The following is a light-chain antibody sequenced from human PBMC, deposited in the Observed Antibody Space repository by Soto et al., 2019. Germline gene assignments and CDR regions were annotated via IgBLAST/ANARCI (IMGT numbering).Light chain of an antibody. J-gene: IGLJ2*01. CDR1: SSNIGSNT. CDR3: AAWDDSLNGV. CDR2: SNN. Sequence: QLVPTQPPSASGTPGQRVTISCSGSSSNIGSNTVNWYQQLPGTAPKLLIYSNNQRPSGVPDRFSGSKSGTSASLAISGLQSEDEADYYCAAWDDSLNGVFGGGTKVTVL. V-gene: IGLV1-44*01.